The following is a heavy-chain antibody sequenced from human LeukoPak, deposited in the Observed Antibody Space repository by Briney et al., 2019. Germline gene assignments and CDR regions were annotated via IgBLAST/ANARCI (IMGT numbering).Heavy chain of an antibody. D-gene: IGHD3-10*01. CDR1: GASICSGSNY. J-gene: IGHJ3*02. V-gene: IGHV4-39*07. CDR2: IYSSGST. Sequence: SETLSLSCSVSGASICSGSNYWGWIRQPPGKTLEWIGSIYSSGSTTKNSSLQSRVIIINDTPTNHFSRTRSSVSAADTAVYYCARSDGYGLVDIWGQGTMVTVSS. CDR3: ARSDGYGLVDI.